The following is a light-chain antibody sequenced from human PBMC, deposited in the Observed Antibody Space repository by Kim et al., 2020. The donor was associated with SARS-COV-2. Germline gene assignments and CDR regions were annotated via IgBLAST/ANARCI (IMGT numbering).Light chain of an antibody. Sequence: SSELTQDPAVSVALGQTVRITCQGDSLRSYYASWYQQKPGQAPVLVIYDKNNRPSGIPDRFSGSSSGITASLTIPGAQAEDEADYYCNSRESSGNHLSVV. CDR3: NSRESSGNHLSVV. CDR1: SLRSYY. V-gene: IGLV3-19*01. J-gene: IGLJ2*01. CDR2: DKN.